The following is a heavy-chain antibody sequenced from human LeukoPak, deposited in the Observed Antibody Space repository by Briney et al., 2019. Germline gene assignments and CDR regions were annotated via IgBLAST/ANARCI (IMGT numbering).Heavy chain of an antibody. CDR2: INPNSGGT. V-gene: IGHV1-2*02. CDR1: GSTFTGYY. D-gene: IGHD3-22*01. Sequence: ASVKVSCNASGSTFTGYYMHWVRQAPGQGLGRMGWINPNSGGTNYAQKFQGRVTMTRDTSISTAYMELSRLRSDDTAVYYCARSDYYDSSGYPDYWGQGTLVTVSS. CDR3: ARSDYYDSSGYPDY. J-gene: IGHJ4*02.